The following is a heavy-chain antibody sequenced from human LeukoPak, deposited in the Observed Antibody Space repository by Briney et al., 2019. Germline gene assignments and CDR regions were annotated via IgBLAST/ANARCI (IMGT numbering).Heavy chain of an antibody. CDR1: GGSFSGYY. J-gene: IGHJ4*02. D-gene: IGHD6-13*01. Sequence: SETLSLTCAVYGGSFSGYYWSWIRQPPGKGVEWIGEINHSGSTNYNPSLKSRVTISVDTSKNQFSPKLSSVTAADTAVYYCARVGVFGSSSPFDYWGQGTLVTVSS. CDR3: ARVGVFGSSSPFDY. CDR2: INHSGST. V-gene: IGHV4-34*01.